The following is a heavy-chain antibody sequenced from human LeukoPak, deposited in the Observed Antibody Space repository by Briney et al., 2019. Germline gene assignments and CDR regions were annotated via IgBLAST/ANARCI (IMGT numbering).Heavy chain of an antibody. Sequence: GGSLRLSCAVSGFTFSRHWMSWVRQAPGKGLEWLANIEQDGSEKYYVDSVEGRFTISRDNAKNSLYLQMNSLRAEDTAAYYCARSYYGSGTSYGMDVWGQGTTVTVSS. D-gene: IGHD3-10*01. CDR2: IEQDGSEK. V-gene: IGHV3-7*01. CDR3: ARSYYGSGTSYGMDV. J-gene: IGHJ6*02. CDR1: GFTFSRHW.